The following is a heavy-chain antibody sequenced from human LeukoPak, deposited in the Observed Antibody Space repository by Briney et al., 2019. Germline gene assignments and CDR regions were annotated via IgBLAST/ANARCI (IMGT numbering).Heavy chain of an antibody. CDR2: ISASSSAI. J-gene: IGHJ6*03. CDR3: ARKGLSFYYYMDV. D-gene: IGHD3-10*01. CDR1: GFTFSSYS. V-gene: IGHV3-48*04. Sequence: GGSLRLSCAASGFTFSSYSMNWVRQAPGMGLEWVSYISASSSAIFYADSVKGRFTISRDNARNSMYLQMNNLRAEDTAVYYCARKGLSFYYYMDVWGRGTTVTVSS.